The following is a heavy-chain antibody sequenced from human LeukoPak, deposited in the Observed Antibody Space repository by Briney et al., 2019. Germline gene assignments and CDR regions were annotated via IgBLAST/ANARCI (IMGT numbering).Heavy chain of an antibody. CDR3: ARRDSSSPSFDY. D-gene: IGHD6-6*01. J-gene: IGHJ4*02. CDR2: IYPDDSDT. CDR1: GYSFTTYW. Sequence: GESLKISCKTSGYSFTTYWIGWVRQMPGKGLEWMGIIYPDDSDTRYSPSFQGQVTISADKSIDTAYLQWGSLKASDTAIYYCARRDSSSPSFDYWGQGTLVTVSS. V-gene: IGHV5-51*01.